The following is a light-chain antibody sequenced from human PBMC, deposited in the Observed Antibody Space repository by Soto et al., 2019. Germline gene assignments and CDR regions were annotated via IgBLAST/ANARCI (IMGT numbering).Light chain of an antibody. CDR3: CSYAGSYTWV. J-gene: IGLJ3*02. CDR1: TSDVGDYNY. V-gene: IGLV2-11*01. CDR2: DVN. Sequence: QSALTQPRSVSGSPGQSVTISCTGTTSDVGDYNYVSWYQQHPGKAPKLVICDVNRWPSGVPDRFSGSKSGNTASLTISGLQAEDEADYYCCSYAGSYTWVFGGGTKLTVL.